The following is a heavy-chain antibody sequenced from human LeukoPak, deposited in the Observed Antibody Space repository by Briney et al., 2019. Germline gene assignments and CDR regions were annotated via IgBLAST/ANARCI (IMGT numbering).Heavy chain of an antibody. CDR1: GGSISSSSYY. J-gene: IGHJ4*02. V-gene: IGHV4-39*07. CDR3: GRQIRYSSSWAFDY. CDR2: IYYSGST. D-gene: IGHD6-13*01. Sequence: SETLSLTCTVSGGSISSSSYYWGWIRQPPGKGLEWIGSIYYSGSTYYNPSLKSRVTISVDTSRNQFSLKLSSVTAADTAVYYCGRQIRYSSSWAFDYWGQGTLVTVSS.